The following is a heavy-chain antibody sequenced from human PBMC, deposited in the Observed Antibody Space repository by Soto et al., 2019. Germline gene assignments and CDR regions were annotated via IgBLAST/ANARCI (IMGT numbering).Heavy chain of an antibody. Sequence: SETLSLTCTVSGGSISSGGYYWSWIRQHPGKGLEWIGYIYYSGSTYYNPSLKSRVTISVDTSKNQFSLKLSSATAADTAVYYCARETLLMSTSGAFDYWGQGTLVTVSS. J-gene: IGHJ4*02. D-gene: IGHD2-2*01. CDR3: ARETLLMSTSGAFDY. V-gene: IGHV4-31*03. CDR2: IYYSGST. CDR1: GGSISSGGYY.